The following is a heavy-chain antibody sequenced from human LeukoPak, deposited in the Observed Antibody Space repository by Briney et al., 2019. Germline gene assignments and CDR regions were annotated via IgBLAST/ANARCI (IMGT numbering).Heavy chain of an antibody. CDR2: IYPGDSDT. CDR3: ARLKQQLVRTSGAFDI. J-gene: IGHJ3*02. V-gene: IGHV5-51*01. CDR1: GYSFTSHW. Sequence: GESLKISCKGSGYSFTSHWIGWVRQMPGKGLEWMGIIYPGDSDTRYSPSFQGQVTISADKSISTAYLQWSSLKASDTAMYYCARLKQQLVRTSGAFDIWGQGTMVTVSS. D-gene: IGHD6-13*01.